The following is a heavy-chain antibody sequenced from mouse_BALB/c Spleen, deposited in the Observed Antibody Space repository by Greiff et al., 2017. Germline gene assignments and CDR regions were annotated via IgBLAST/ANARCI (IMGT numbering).Heavy chain of an antibody. V-gene: IGHV14-1*02. CDR3: ARLVTTYYYAMDY. CDR1: GFNIKDYY. CDR2: IDPENGNT. J-gene: IGHJ4*01. Sequence: VQLKESGAELVRPGALVKLSCKASGFNIKDYYMHWVKQRPEQGLEWIGWIDPENGNTIYDPKFQGKASITADTSSNTAYLQLSSLTSEDTAVYYCARLVTTYYYAMDYWGQGTSVTVSS. D-gene: IGHD2-1*01.